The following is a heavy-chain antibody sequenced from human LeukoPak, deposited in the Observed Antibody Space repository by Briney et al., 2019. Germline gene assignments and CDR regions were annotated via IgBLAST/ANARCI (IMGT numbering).Heavy chain of an antibody. CDR1: GFSFSSSW. CDR3: ARDPFTYSVSYFDY. J-gene: IGHJ4*02. D-gene: IGHD2-21*01. CDR2: IKQDGSEK. V-gene: IGHV3-7*01. Sequence: GGSLRLSCAASGFSFSSSWMSWVRQAPGKGLEWVANIKQDGSEKYYVDSVKGRFTISRDNAKNSLHLQMTSLRAEDTAVYYCARDPFTYSVSYFDYWGQGTLVTVSS.